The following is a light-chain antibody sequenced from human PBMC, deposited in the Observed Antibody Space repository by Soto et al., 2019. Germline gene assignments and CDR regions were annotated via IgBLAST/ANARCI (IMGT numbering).Light chain of an antibody. Sequence: DIQMTQSPSTLSASVGDRVTLTCRASQSLNNWLAWYQQKPGKAPKLLIYKASSLESGVPSRFSGSGSGTEFTLTISSLQPDDLGTYYCQQYNTYLRTFGQGTKVEIK. V-gene: IGKV1-5*03. J-gene: IGKJ1*01. CDR3: QQYNTYLRT. CDR1: QSLNNW. CDR2: KAS.